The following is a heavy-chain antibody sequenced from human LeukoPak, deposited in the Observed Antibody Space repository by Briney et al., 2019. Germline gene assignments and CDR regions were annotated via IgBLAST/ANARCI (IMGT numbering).Heavy chain of an antibody. CDR1: GFTFTDHY. J-gene: IGHJ4*02. V-gene: IGHV3-33*08. CDR2: IWYDGSNK. Sequence: PGGSLILSCAASGFTFTDHYMHWVRQAPGKGLEWVALIWYDGSNKYYADSVKGRFTISRDNSKNTLYLQMNSLRAEDTAVYYCARDRVLYYYAIDYWGQGTLVTVSS. D-gene: IGHD3-10*01. CDR3: ARDRVLYYYAIDY.